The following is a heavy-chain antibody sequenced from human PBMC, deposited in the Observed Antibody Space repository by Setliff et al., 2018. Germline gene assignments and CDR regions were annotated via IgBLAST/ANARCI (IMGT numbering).Heavy chain of an antibody. J-gene: IGHJ4*02. V-gene: IGHV4-59*12. CDR3: ARGRAGHSGH. Sequence: SETLSLTCSVSGDSISLYYWSWIRQPPGKGLEWIGYVYNTGSANYNPSLKSRVTVSVDTSKNQFSLKLSSVTAADTAVYYCARGRAGHSGHWGQGTLVTVSS. CDR2: VYNTGSA. D-gene: IGHD6-19*01. CDR1: GDSISLYY.